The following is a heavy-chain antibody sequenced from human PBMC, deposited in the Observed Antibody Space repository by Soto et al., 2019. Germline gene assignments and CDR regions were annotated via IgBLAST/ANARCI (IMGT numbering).Heavy chain of an antibody. CDR2: IYHSGST. V-gene: IGHV4-4*02. J-gene: IGHJ4*02. CDR3: ARRWGEGRVDY. D-gene: IGHD3-10*01. Sequence: QVQLQESGPGLVKPSGTLSLTCAVSGGSISSSNWWSWVRQPPGKGLEWIGEIYHSGSTNYNPSPKGRXPXAXXKSRNQFSLKLSSVTAADTAVYYCARRWGEGRVDYWGQGTLVTVSS. CDR1: GGSISSSNW.